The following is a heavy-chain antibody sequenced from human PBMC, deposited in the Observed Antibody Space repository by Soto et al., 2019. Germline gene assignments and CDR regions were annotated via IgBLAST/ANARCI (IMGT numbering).Heavy chain of an antibody. CDR2: VYNSGST. V-gene: IGHV4-59*02. D-gene: IGHD6-19*01. J-gene: IGHJ4*02. CDR1: GFSVSSTY. Sequence: SETLSLTCSVSGFSVSSTYWGWVRQSPGKGLEWIGYVYNSGSTIYSPSLKSRITISMDPSKNQFSLRLRSVTAADTAVYYCGRIHYSSASFDYWGQGNLVTVSS. CDR3: GRIHYSSASFDY.